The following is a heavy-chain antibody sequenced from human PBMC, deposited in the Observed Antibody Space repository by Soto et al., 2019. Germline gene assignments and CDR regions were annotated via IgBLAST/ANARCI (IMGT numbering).Heavy chain of an antibody. CDR3: ARGPGGPDGPGDY. Sequence: QVQLVQSGAEGKKPGASVKVSCKASGYTFTSYAMHWVRQAPGQRLEWMGWINAGNGNTKYSRKFQGRVTITRDTSASTAYMELSSLRSEDTAVYYCARGPGGPDGPGDYWGQGTLVTVSS. V-gene: IGHV1-3*01. CDR2: INAGNGNT. CDR1: GYTFTSYA. J-gene: IGHJ4*02. D-gene: IGHD2-15*01.